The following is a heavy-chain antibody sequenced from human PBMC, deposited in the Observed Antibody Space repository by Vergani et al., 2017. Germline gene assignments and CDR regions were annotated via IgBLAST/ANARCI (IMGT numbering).Heavy chain of an antibody. Sequence: QVQLVQSGAEVKKPGSSVKVSCKASGATFRSNTISWVRQVPGQGLEWMGRIIPVLGKTKYAQDFQGRLTITADTSTSTAYMELSSLRSEDTAVYYCARGGSSRGYCSSTSCSKTTNWFDPWGQGTLVTVSS. J-gene: IGHJ5*02. V-gene: IGHV1-69*08. CDR1: GATFRSNT. D-gene: IGHD2-2*01. CDR3: ARGGSSRGYCSSTSCSKTTNWFDP. CDR2: IIPVLGKT.